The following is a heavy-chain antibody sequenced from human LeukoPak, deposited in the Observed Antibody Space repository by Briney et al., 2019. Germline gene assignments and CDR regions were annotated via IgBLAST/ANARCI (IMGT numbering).Heavy chain of an antibody. J-gene: IGHJ4*02. D-gene: IGHD3-10*01. CDR1: GFTFSSYN. CDR2: ISSSSSYI. CDR3: ARGMYYYGSGCSFDN. Sequence: PGGSLRLSCAASGFTFSSYNMNWVRQAPGKGLEWVSSISSSSSYIYYADSVKGRFTISRDNAKNSLYLQMNSLRAEDTAVYYCARGMYYYGSGCSFDNWGQGTLVTVSS. V-gene: IGHV3-21*01.